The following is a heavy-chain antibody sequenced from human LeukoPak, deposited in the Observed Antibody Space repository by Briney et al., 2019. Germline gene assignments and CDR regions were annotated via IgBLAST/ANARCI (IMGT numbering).Heavy chain of an antibody. V-gene: IGHV3-48*04. CDR1: GFTFSSYA. D-gene: IGHD3-22*01. Sequence: GGSLRLSCAASGFTFSSYAMSWVRQAPGKGLEWVSYISSSGSTVYYADSVKGRFTISRDNAKNSLYLQMNSLRAEDTAVYYCARSPYYYDSSAWFDPWGQGTLVTVSS. J-gene: IGHJ5*02. CDR3: ARSPYYYDSSAWFDP. CDR2: ISSSGSTV.